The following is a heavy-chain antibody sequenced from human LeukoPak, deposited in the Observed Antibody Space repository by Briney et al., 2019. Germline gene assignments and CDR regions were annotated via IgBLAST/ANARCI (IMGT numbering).Heavy chain of an antibody. CDR3: ARDKVVRGKGGMDV. CDR2: IYHSGST. D-gene: IGHD3-10*01. CDR1: GGSISSSNW. J-gene: IGHJ6*02. Sequence: PSETLSLTCAVSGGSISSSNWWSWVRQPPGKGLEWIGEIYHSGSTNYNPSLKSRVTISVDKSKNQFSLKLSSVAAADTAVYYCARDKVVRGKGGMDVWGQGTTVTVSS. V-gene: IGHV4-4*02.